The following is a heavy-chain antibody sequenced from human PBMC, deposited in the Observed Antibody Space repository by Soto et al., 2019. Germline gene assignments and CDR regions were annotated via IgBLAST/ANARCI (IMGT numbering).Heavy chain of an antibody. CDR3: ARVIRYGSGSYYYFDY. J-gene: IGHJ4*02. CDR2: INHSGST. Sequence: SETLSLTCAVYGASFSGYYWGWIRQSPGKGLEWIGEINHSGSTNYNPSLKSRVTISVDTSKNQFSLKLSSVTAADSAVYYCARVIRYGSGSYYYFDYWGQGIRVTVSS. CDR1: GASFSGYY. V-gene: IGHV4-34*01. D-gene: IGHD3-10*01.